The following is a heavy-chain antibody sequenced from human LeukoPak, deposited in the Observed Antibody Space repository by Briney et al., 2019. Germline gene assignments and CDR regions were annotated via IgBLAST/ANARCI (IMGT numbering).Heavy chain of an antibody. Sequence: SETLSLTCAVYGGSFSGYYWSWIRQPPGKGLEWIGEINHSGSTNYNPSLKSRVTISVDTSKNQSSLKLSSVTAADTAVYYCAREGVTKYYFDYWGQGTLVTVSS. CDR2: INHSGST. J-gene: IGHJ4*02. CDR1: GGSFSGYY. D-gene: IGHD4-11*01. V-gene: IGHV4-34*01. CDR3: AREGVTKYYFDY.